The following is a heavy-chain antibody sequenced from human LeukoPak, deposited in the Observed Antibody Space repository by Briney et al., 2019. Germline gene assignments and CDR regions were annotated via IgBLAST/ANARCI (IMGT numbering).Heavy chain of an antibody. J-gene: IGHJ4*02. Sequence: GGSLRLSCAASGFTFSRSAMTWVRQGPGTGLEFVASIIYSGGATYYADSVKGRFTISRDNTKNTLYLQMQSLRAEDTAVYYCATDGASCGGDCYSDYWGQGTLVTVSS. CDR3: ATDGASCGGDCYSDY. V-gene: IGHV3-23*01. CDR1: GFTFSRSA. CDR2: IIYSGGAT. D-gene: IGHD2-21*02.